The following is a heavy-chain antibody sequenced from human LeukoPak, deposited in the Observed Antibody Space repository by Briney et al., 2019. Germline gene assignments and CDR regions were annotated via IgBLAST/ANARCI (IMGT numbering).Heavy chain of an antibody. J-gene: IGHJ4*02. Sequence: SSETLSLTCTVSGGSISSGGYYWSWIRQHPGKGLEWIGYIYYSRSTYYSPSLKSRVTISVDTSKNQFSLKLSSVTAADTAVYYCALGGTDYYDSSGLLGYWGQGTLVTVSS. CDR3: ALGGTDYYDSSGLLGY. D-gene: IGHD3-22*01. V-gene: IGHV4-31*03. CDR1: GGSISSGGYY. CDR2: IYYSRST.